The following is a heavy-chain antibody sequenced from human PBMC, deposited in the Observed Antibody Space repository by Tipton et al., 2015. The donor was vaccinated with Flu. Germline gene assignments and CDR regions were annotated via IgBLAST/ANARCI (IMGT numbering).Heavy chain of an antibody. CDR3: ARRHFSNYVSEPKNWFDL. J-gene: IGHJ5*02. Sequence: GLVKPSDTLSLTCSVSGDSMGSGYFWGWIRQPPGQGLEWIGNICPGSPYYNSSLRSRATISLVTSKIQFSLRLTSVTAADTAVYFCARRHFSNYVSEPKNWFDLWGQGTHVTVSS. CDR1: GDSMGSGYF. CDR2: ICPGSP. D-gene: IGHD4-11*01. V-gene: IGHV4-38-2*01.